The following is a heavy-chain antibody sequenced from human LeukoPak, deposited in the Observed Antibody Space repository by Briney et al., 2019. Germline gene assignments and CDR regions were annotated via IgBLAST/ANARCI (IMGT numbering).Heavy chain of an antibody. CDR2: IIPILGIA. J-gene: IGHJ5*02. CDR3: ARRFLGNWFDP. CDR1: GGTFSSYA. Sequence: ASVKVSCKASGGTFSSYAISWVRQAPGQGLEWMGRIIPILGIANYAQKFQGRVTITADKSTSTACMELSSLRSEDTAVYYCARRFLGNWFDPWGQGTLVTVSS. V-gene: IGHV1-69*04. D-gene: IGHD3-3*01.